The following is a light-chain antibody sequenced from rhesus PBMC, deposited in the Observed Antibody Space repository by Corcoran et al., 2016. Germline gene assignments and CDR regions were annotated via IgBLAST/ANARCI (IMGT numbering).Light chain of an antibody. V-gene: IGKV1-25*01. CDR1: QEISGY. CDR3: QQHDSYPLT. CDR2: KAS. J-gene: IGKJ4*01. Sequence: DIQMTQSPSSLPASGGDTVTITCRASQEISGYLAWYQQQPGKAPKLLIYKASTLQSGVPSRFSGSGSGTDFTLPVSSLQPEDFATYYCQQHDSYPLTFGGGTNVEIK.